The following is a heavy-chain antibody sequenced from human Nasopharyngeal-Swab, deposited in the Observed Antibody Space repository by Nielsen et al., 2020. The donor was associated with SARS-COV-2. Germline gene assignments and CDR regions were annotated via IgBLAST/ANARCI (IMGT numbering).Heavy chain of an antibody. J-gene: IGHJ5*02. CDR2: IYLGDSDT. CDR3: ARSQQAAGIGFDP. CDR1: GYSFTNYW. Sequence: ESLKISCKGSGYSFTNYWIGWVRQMPGKGLEWMGIIYLGDSDTRYSPSFQGQVTISADKSISTAYLQWSSLKASDTAMYYCARSQQAAGIGFDPWGQGTLVTVSS. D-gene: IGHD6-13*01. V-gene: IGHV5-51*01.